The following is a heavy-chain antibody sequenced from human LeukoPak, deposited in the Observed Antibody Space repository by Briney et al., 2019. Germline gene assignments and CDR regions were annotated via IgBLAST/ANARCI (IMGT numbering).Heavy chain of an antibody. CDR2: ISSNGGST. CDR3: VKGGTMVRGNFYY. V-gene: IGHV3-64D*09. Sequence: PGGSLRLSSSASGFTFSSYAMHWVRQAPGGGLEYVSAISSNGGSTYYADSVKGRFTISRDNSKNTLYLQMSSLRAEDTAVYYCVKGGTMVRGNFYYWGQGTLVTVSS. CDR1: GFTFSSYA. D-gene: IGHD3-10*01. J-gene: IGHJ4*02.